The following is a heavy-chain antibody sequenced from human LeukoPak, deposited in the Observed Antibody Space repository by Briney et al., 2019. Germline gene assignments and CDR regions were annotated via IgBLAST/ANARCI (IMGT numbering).Heavy chain of an antibody. J-gene: IGHJ3*02. Sequence: ASVKVSCKASDYTFTSYGISWVRQAPGQGLEWMGWISTYSGNANYAQKFQGRVTMTTDTSTSTVYMELRSLRSDDTAVYYCARDWYCSGTSCLDVLDIWGQGTMVTVSS. D-gene: IGHD2-2*01. V-gene: IGHV1-18*01. CDR3: ARDWYCSGTSCLDVLDI. CDR2: ISTYSGNA. CDR1: DYTFTSYG.